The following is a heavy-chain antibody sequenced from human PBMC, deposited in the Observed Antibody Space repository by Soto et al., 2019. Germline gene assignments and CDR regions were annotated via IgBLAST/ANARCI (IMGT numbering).Heavy chain of an antibody. CDR3: AKDRVIQLLPIWPDP. D-gene: IGHD2-2*01. J-gene: IGHJ5*02. CDR1: GFSFNKYG. V-gene: IGHV3-30*18. CDR2: VSSDGSNQ. Sequence: GGSLRLSCAASGFSFNKYGMHWVRQAPGKGLEWVAYVSSDGSNQYYADSVKGRFTISRDNSKSTLFLQLDSLRVDDTAVYYCAKDRVIQLLPIWPDPWGQGTLVTVSS.